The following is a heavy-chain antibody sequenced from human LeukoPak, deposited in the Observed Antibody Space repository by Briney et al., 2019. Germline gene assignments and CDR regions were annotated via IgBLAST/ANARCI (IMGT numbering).Heavy chain of an antibody. D-gene: IGHD3-10*01. V-gene: IGHV3-74*01. CDR2: INSDGSST. Sequence: GGSLRLSCAASGFTFSSYWMHWVRQVPGKGLVWVSRINSDGSSTSYADSVKGRFTISRDNAKNTLYLQMNSLRAEDTAVYYCARDLLIMVRGVIIHYGMDVWGQGTTVTVSS. CDR1: GFTFSSYW. CDR3: ARDLLIMVRGVIIHYGMDV. J-gene: IGHJ6*02.